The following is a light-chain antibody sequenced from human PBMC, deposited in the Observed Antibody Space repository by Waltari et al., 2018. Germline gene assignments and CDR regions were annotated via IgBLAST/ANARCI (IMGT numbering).Light chain of an antibody. CDR2: EGS. CDR3: CSYAVGAIYV. J-gene: IGLJ1*01. Sequence: QSALTQPASVSGSPGQSITISCTGTSSDVGSYNLVSWYQQHPGKAPKLMIYEGSNRPSGISNRVSGSKSGNTASLTISGLQAEDEADYYCCSYAVGAIYVFGTGTEVTVL. V-gene: IGLV2-23*01. CDR1: SSDVGSYNL.